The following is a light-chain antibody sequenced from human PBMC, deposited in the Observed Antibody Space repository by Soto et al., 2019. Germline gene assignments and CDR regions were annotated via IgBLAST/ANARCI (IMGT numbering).Light chain of an antibody. V-gene: IGKV3D-20*02. CDR1: QSLSSSY. J-gene: IGKJ2*01. Sequence: IVMTQSPATLSMSPGDRATLSCRASQSLSSSYVVWYQQKPGQAPRLLIYAASRRATGIPDRFSGSGSATEYTLTISRLEPEDFAVYYCQQQGTFGQGTKLEIK. CDR3: QQQGT. CDR2: AAS.